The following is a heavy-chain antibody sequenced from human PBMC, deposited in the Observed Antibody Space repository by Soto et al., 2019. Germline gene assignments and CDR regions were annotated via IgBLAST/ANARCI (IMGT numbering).Heavy chain of an antibody. J-gene: IGHJ4*02. CDR1: GFSLRDHA. D-gene: IGHD3-10*01. CDR3: GRTSSGG. V-gene: IGHV3-23*01. CDR2: ISGSEDRT. Sequence: PGGSLRLSCAASGFSLRDHALSWVRQAAGGGLEWVSGISGSEDRTNYADFVRGRFIISKDRAKNTLYLDMSGLRVDDTAVYFCGRTSSGGWGQGTLVTVSS.